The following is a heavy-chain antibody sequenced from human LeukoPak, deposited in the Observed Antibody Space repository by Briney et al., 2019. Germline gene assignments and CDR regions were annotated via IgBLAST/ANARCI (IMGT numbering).Heavy chain of an antibody. Sequence: GGSLRLSCAASGFTFSNYGMHWVRQAPGKGLEWVAFIRYDGSDKYYADSVKGRLTISRDNSKKTLYLQMNSLRAEDTAVYYCAREGKEYSNRRLGAFDYWGQGTLVTVSS. CDR3: AREGKEYSNRRLGAFDY. CDR2: IRYDGSDK. V-gene: IGHV3-30*02. J-gene: IGHJ4*02. CDR1: GFTFSNYG. D-gene: IGHD4-11*01.